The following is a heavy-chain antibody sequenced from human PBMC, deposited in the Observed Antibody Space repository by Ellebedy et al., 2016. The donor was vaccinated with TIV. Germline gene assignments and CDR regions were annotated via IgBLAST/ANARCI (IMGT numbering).Heavy chain of an antibody. CDR1: GGSISSSSFY. CDR2: IYYSGTT. D-gene: IGHD1-1*01. J-gene: IGHJ4*02. V-gene: IGHV4-39*07. Sequence: MPSETLSLTCSVSGGSISSSSFYWGWIRQPPGKGLEWIGNIYYSGTTFYIPSLKSRVTISVDTSKNQFSLNLSSVTAADTAVYYCARVLRAGRSGDYFDYWGQGTLVTVSS. CDR3: ARVLRAGRSGDYFDY.